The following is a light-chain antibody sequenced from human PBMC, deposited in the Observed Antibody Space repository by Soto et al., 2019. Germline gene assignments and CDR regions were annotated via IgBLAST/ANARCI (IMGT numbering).Light chain of an antibody. V-gene: IGLV7-46*01. J-gene: IGLJ2*01. CDR2: DTS. Sequence: QAVVTQEPSLTVSPGGTVTLTCGSSTGAVTSGHYPYWFQQQPGQAPRTLIYDTSNKHSWTPARFSGSLLGGKAALTLSGAQPEDEAEYYCLLSYSGARSLFGGGTKLTVL. CDR1: TGAVTSGHY. CDR3: LLSYSGARSL.